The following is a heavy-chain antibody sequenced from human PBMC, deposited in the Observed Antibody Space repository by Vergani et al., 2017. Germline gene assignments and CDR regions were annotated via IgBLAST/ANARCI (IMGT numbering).Heavy chain of an antibody. CDR3: APPLGAVAGLFDY. CDR2: ISGSGGST. J-gene: IGHJ4*02. Sequence: EVQLVESGGGLVKPGGSLRLSCAASGFTFSSYAMSWVRQAPGKGLEWVSAISGSGGSTYYADSVKGRFTISRENSKNTLYLQMNSLRAEDTAVYYCAPPLGAVAGLFDYWGQGTLVTVSS. D-gene: IGHD6-19*01. CDR1: GFTFSSYA. V-gene: IGHV3-23*04.